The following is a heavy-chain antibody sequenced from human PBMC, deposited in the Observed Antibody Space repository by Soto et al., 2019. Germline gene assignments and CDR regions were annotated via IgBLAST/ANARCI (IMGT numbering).Heavy chain of an antibody. V-gene: IGHV3-13*01. CDR3: TRTLYPSGSY. CDR2: IASAGDT. D-gene: IGHD3-10*01. CDR1: GFTLSSFD. Sequence: DVQVVESGGGLVQPGESLRLSCAASGFTLSSFDMHWVRQATGKGLEWVSGIASAGDTFYAGSVKGRFTISRDTANNSLYLEMNSLRAEDTAVYYCTRTLYPSGSYFGQGTLVTVSS. J-gene: IGHJ4*02.